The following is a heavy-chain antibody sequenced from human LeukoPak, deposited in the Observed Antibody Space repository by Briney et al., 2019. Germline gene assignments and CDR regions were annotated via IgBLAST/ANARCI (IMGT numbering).Heavy chain of an antibody. CDR2: INHSGST. CDR3: ERGGGMVRGVRLLQH. CDR1: GGSFSGYY. D-gene: IGHD3-10*01. J-gene: IGHJ1*01. V-gene: IGHV4-34*01. Sequence: PSETLSLTCAVYGGSFSGYYWSWIRQPPGKGLEWSWEINHSGSTNYNPSLKSRVTIPVDTSKNQFSLKLSSLTAADTAVYYCERGGGMVRGVRLLQHWGQGTLVTVSS.